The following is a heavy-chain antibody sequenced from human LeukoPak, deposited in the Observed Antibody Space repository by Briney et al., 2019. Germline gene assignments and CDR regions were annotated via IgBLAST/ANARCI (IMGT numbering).Heavy chain of an antibody. V-gene: IGHV3-23*01. CDR2: ISGSGGST. CDR1: GFTFSSYA. J-gene: IGHJ6*03. D-gene: IGHD3-22*01. Sequence: PGGSLRLSCAASGFTFSSYAMSWVRQAPGKGLEWVSAISGSGGSTYYADSVKGRFTISRDNSKNTLYLQMNSLRAEDTALYYCASAWDYDSSGWRSDYYYYMDVWGKGTTVTVSS. CDR3: ASAWDYDSSGWRSDYYYYMDV.